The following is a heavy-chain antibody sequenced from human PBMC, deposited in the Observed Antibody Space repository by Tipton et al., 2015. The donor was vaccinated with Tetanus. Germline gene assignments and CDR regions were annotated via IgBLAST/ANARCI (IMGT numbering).Heavy chain of an antibody. Sequence: QLVQSGAEVKKPGESLKISCQGSGYNFNLYWIAWVRQMPGKGLEYMGIIYPGDSDTRYSPSFQGQVTISADKSTSTAYLQWSRLKASDTATYYCAKGDPGNFDSWGQGTQVIVSS. CDR1: GYNFNLYW. J-gene: IGHJ4*02. D-gene: IGHD3-9*01. CDR2: IYPGDSDT. V-gene: IGHV5-51*01. CDR3: AKGDPGNFDS.